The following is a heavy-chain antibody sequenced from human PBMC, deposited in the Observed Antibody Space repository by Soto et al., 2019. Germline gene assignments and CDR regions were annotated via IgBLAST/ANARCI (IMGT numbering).Heavy chain of an antibody. J-gene: IGHJ4*02. D-gene: IGHD6-25*01. V-gene: IGHV3-33*01. CDR3: ARDQYETRAAGYYFDY. CDR2: IWYDGTNK. CDR1: GFTFSSYG. Sequence: PGGSLRLSCAASGFTFSSYGMHWVRQAPGKGLEWVAVIWYDGTNKYYADSVKGRFTISRDNSKNTLYLQMNSLRAEDTAVYYCARDQYETRAAGYYFDYWGQGTLVTVSS.